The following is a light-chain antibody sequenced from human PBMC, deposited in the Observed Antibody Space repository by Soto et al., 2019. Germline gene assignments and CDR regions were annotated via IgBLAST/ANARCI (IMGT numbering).Light chain of an antibody. CDR3: QQYNSYST. CDR1: QSISSW. CDR2: DAS. V-gene: IGKV1-5*01. Sequence: DIQMTQSPSTLSASVGDRVTITCRASQSISSWLAWYQQKPGKAPKLLIYDASSLESGVPSRFSGSGSGTEFPLTISSLQPDDFETYYCQQYNSYSTFGHGTKVEIK. J-gene: IGKJ1*01.